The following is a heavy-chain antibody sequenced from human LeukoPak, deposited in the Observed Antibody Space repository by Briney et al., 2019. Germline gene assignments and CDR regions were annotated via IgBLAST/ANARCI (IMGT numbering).Heavy chain of an antibody. CDR2: ISGNGGYT. J-gene: IGHJ4*02. CDR3: ARDFGQWQLNGGYYFDY. Sequence: GGSLRLSCAASGFTFSSYAMSWVRQAPGKGLEWVSAISGNGGYTYYADSVKGRFTISRDNSKNTLYLQMNSLRAEDTAVYYCARDFGQWQLNGGYYFDYWGQGTLVTVSS. CDR1: GFTFSSYA. V-gene: IGHV3-23*01. D-gene: IGHD1-26*01.